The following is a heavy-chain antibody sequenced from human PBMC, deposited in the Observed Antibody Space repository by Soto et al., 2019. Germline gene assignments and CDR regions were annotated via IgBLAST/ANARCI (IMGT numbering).Heavy chain of an antibody. CDR1: GGSISSDYYH. Sequence: SETLSLTCTVSGGSISSDYYHWTWIRQSPERGLEWIGYIHHSGSILYNPPWKSRFTFSVDTSKTHFPLHRASGPAEDRAVLFGARKDDGGDIWDVGGQGTTVTVSS. CDR2: IHHSGSI. CDR3: ARKDDGGDIWDV. V-gene: IGHV4-30-4*08. D-gene: IGHD2-21*02. J-gene: IGHJ6*02.